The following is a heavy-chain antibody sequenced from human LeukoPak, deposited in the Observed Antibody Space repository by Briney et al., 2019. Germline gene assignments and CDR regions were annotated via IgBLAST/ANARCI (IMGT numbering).Heavy chain of an antibody. D-gene: IGHD3-16*01. V-gene: IGHV4-39*01. CDR1: GGSISTSSYY. CDR3: ARHGGAWFDP. CDR2: IYYSGST. Sequence: SETLSLTCTVSGGSISTSSYYWGWIRQPPGKGLEWIGSIYYSGSTYYNPSLKSRLTIPVDTSKNQFSLKLSSVTAADTAVYYCARHGGAWFDPWGQGTLVTVSS. J-gene: IGHJ5*02.